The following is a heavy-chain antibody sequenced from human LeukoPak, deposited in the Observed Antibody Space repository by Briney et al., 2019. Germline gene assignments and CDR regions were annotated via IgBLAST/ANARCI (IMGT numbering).Heavy chain of an antibody. CDR2: IIPIFGTA. V-gene: IGHV1-69*01. Sequence: SVKVSCKASGGTFSSYAISWVRQAPGQGLEWMGGIIPIFGTANYAQKFQGRVTITADESTSTAYMELSSLRSEDTAVYYCARDGRLLSPAEYFQHWGQGTLVTVSS. CDR3: ARDGRLLSPAEYFQH. CDR1: GGTFSSYA. D-gene: IGHD6-25*01. J-gene: IGHJ1*01.